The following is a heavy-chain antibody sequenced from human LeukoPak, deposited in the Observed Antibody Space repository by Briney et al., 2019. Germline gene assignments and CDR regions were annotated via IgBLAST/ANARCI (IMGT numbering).Heavy chain of an antibody. CDR3: AKEITMVRGVKPNWFDP. V-gene: IGHV3-23*01. CDR2: ISGSGGST. Sequence: GGSLRLSCAASGFTFSSYAMSWVRQAPGKGLEWVSAISGSGGSTYYADSVKGRFTISRDNSKSTLYLQMNSLRAEDTAVYYCAKEITMVRGVKPNWFDPWGQGTLVTVSS. D-gene: IGHD3-10*01. CDR1: GFTFSSYA. J-gene: IGHJ5*02.